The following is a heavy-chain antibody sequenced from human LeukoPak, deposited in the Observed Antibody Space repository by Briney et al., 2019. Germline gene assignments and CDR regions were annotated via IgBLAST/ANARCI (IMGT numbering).Heavy chain of an antibody. D-gene: IGHD2/OR15-2a*01. V-gene: IGHV3-72*01. CDR2: SRNKANSHTT. Sequence: QSGGSLRLSCAASGLTFSDHYMDWVRQAPGKGLEWVGRSRNKANSHTTEYAASVKGRFTISRDDSENVLYLQMNSLKTEDTAVYYCTRAIVLAGNDLWGQGTMVTVSS. J-gene: IGHJ3*01. CDR1: GLTFSDHY. CDR3: TRAIVLAGNDL.